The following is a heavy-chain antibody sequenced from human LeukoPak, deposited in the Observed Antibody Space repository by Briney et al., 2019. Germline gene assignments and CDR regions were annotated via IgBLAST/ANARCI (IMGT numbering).Heavy chain of an antibody. J-gene: IGHJ4*02. V-gene: IGHV1-69*13. CDR2: IIPIFGTA. CDR3: ARVSAGWELEYYFDY. Sequence: ASVKVSCKASGGTFSSYAISWVRQAPGQGLEWMGGIIPIFGTANYAQKFQGRVTITADESTSTAYMELSSLRSEDTAVYYCARVSAGWELEYYFDYWGQGTLVTVSS. CDR1: GGTFSSYA. D-gene: IGHD1-26*01.